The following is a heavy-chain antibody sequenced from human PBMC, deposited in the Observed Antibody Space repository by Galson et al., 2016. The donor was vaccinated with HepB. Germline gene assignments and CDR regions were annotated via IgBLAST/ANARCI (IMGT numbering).Heavy chain of an antibody. CDR2: IQRDGTEK. V-gene: IGHV3-7*01. D-gene: IGHD6-13*01. Sequence: SLRLSCAAYGFTISNYYMSWVRQAPGRGLEWVANIQRDGTEKYNADSVKGRFTISRDNAKNSLYLQISSLRAEDTALYYCARRSAAWDYWGQGIMVTVSS. CDR1: GFTISNYY. J-gene: IGHJ4*02. CDR3: ARRSAAWDY.